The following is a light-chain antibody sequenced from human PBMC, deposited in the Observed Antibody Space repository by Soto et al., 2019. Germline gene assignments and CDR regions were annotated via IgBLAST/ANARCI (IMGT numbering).Light chain of an antibody. Sequence: QLTQPPSSLSASVGDRVSITRRASQGISSNLAWYQQKPGRAPKPLIFGASTLQSGVPSRFSGSGSGTDFTLTISSLQPEDFATYFCQKLNAYPPWTFGQGTKVDI. CDR2: GAS. CDR3: QKLNAYPPWT. V-gene: IGKV1-9*01. J-gene: IGKJ1*01. CDR1: QGISSN.